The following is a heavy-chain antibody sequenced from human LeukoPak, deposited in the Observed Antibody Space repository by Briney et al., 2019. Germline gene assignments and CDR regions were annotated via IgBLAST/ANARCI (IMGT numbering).Heavy chain of an antibody. D-gene: IGHD3-10*01. V-gene: IGHV4-30-4*01. J-gene: IGHJ4*02. Sequence: PSETLSLTCTVSGGAITDGNHYWSWIHQRPGGGLEWIGYIHHSGSTDYIVSLRSRLTMSLDRSKSQFSLRLTSVTAAATAVYYCASLSSLGVDHDSWGQGTLVTVSS. CDR3: ASLSSLGVDHDS. CDR2: IHHSGST. CDR1: GGAITDGNHY.